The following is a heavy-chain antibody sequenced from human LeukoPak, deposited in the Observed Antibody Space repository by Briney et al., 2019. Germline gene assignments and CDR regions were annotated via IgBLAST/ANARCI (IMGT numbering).Heavy chain of an antibody. CDR2: ISGSGGST. D-gene: IGHD3-10*01. V-gene: IGHV3-23*01. CDR1: GFTFSSYA. Sequence: GGSLRLSCAASGFTFSSYAMSGVRQAPGKGLEWVSAISGSGGSTYYADSVKGRFTISRDNSKNTLYLQMNSLRAEDTAVYYCAKGPYYYGSGSYTDYRGQGTLVTVSS. J-gene: IGHJ4*02. CDR3: AKGPYYYGSGSYTDY.